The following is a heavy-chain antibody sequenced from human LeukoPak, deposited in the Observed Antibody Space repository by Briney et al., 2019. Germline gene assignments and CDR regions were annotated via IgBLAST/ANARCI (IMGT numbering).Heavy chain of an antibody. CDR1: GFTFSSHG. J-gene: IGHJ6*02. CDR3: AKVLGGSGSPDDPFYYYGMDV. V-gene: IGHV3-23*01. D-gene: IGHD3-10*01. Sequence: GGSLRLSCAASGFTFSSHGMNWVRQAPGEGLEWVSSISGGGDTTYYADSVKGRFTISRDNSKNTLYLQMNSLRAEDTAVYYCAKVLGGSGSPDDPFYYYGMDVWGQGTTVTVSS. CDR2: ISGGGDTT.